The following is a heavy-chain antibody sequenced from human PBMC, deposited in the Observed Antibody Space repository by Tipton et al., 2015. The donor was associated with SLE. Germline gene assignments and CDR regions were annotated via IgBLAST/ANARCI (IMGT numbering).Heavy chain of an antibody. CDR1: GGSITGSY. D-gene: IGHD2-8*02. CDR2: IYYSGTT. CDR3: ARDRGTDYYYYYMDV. J-gene: IGHJ6*03. V-gene: IGHV4-59*12. Sequence: TLSLTCTVSGGSITGSYWSWIRLPPGKGLEWIGYIYYSGTTNYNPSLKSRVTMSVDTSKNQFSLKLSSVTAADTAVYYCARDRGTDYYYYYMDVWGKGTTVTVSS.